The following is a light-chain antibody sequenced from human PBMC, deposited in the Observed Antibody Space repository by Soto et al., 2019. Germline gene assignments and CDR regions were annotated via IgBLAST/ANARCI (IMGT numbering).Light chain of an antibody. V-gene: IGKV1-39*01. CDR3: QQSYSTPLT. CDR1: QSISSY. J-gene: IGKJ3*01. Sequence: DIQMTQSPSSLSASVGDRVTITCRASQSISSYLNWYQQKPGKAPKLLIYAASSLQSGVPSRFSGSGSGTDFTLTISSLQPEDFATYYCQQSYSTPLTFGPATNVDIK. CDR2: AAS.